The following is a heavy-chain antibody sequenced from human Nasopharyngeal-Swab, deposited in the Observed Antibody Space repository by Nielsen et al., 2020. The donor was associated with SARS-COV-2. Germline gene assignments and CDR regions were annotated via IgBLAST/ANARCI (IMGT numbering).Heavy chain of an antibody. V-gene: IGHV1-8*02. J-gene: IGHJ6*03. CDR1: AYSFTAYF. CDR3: AREGSSVAGTDYYYYMNV. Sequence: ASVKVSCKASAYSFTAYFMYWVRQAPGHGLEWMGRINPNSGNTGYAQKFQGRVTMTRNTSISTAYMELSSLRSADTAVYYCAREGSSVAGTDYYYYMNVWGKGTTVTVSS. CDR2: INPNSGNT. D-gene: IGHD6-19*01.